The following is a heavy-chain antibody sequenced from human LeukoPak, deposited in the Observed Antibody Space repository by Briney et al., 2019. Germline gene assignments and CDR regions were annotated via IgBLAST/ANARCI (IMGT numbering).Heavy chain of an antibody. V-gene: IGHV3-23*01. D-gene: IGHD6-25*01. J-gene: IGHJ4*02. Sequence: PGGSLRLSCAASGFTFSSYAMSWVRQAPGKGLERVSAISGSGGSTSYADSVTGRFTISRDNSKNTLYLQMNSLRAEDTAVYYCAKAQRSSDTLNYFDYWGQGTLVTVSS. CDR2: ISGSGGST. CDR1: GFTFSSYA. CDR3: AKAQRSSDTLNYFDY.